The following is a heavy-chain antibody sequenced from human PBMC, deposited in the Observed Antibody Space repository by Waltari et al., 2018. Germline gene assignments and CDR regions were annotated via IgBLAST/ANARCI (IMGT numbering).Heavy chain of an antibody. CDR2: IYTGGTT. J-gene: IGHJ6*02. D-gene: IGHD4-17*01. CDR1: GFTVGRNY. V-gene: IGHV3-53*01. CDR3: ARDRTRVGGMDV. Sequence: EVQLVESGGGLIQPGGSLRLSCSGSGFTVGRNYMTWVRQAPGKGLEWVSIIYTGGTTYYADSVKGRFAISTDNSKNTLYLQMNSLRVEDTAVYYCARDRTRVGGMDVWGQGTTVTVSS.